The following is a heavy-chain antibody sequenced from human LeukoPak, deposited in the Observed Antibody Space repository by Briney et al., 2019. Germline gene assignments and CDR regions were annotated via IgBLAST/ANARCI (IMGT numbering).Heavy chain of an antibody. CDR2: INPSGGST. D-gene: IGHD3-22*01. CDR3: ARGGAMIVVVPDY. V-gene: IGHV1-46*01. Sequence: ASVKVSCKAYGYTFTSYYMHWVRQAPGQGLEWMGIINPSGGSTSYQQKSQGRVTLTRDPSTSTVYMELSSPRSEDTAVYYCARGGAMIVVVPDYWGQGTLVTVSS. J-gene: IGHJ4*02. CDR1: GYTFTSYY.